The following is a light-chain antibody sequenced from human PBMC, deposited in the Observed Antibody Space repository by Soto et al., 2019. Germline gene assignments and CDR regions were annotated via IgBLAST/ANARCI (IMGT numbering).Light chain of an antibody. CDR3: QQYVSSPFT. CDR1: QSVTSTY. CDR2: GAS. J-gene: IGKJ3*01. V-gene: IGKV3-20*01. Sequence: EIVLTQSPGTLSLSPGERATLSCRASQSVTSTYLAWYQQKPGQAPRLLIYGASSRATGIPDRFTGSGSGTDFTHTISRLDPEDFAVYYCQQYVSSPFTFGPGTKVDIK.